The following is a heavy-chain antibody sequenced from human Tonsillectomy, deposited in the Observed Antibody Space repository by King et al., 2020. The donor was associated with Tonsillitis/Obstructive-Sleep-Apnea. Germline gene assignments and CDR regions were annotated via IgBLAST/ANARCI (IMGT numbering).Heavy chain of an antibody. CDR2: INHGGST. J-gene: IGHJ3*01. CDR3: ASEMPYGVYAFDV. Sequence: VQLQQWGAGLLKPSETPSLTCAVYGGSFSGYYWSWIRQPPGKGLEWIGEINHGGSTNYSPSLKSRLTMSVDTSKNQLSLKLSSVTAADTAVYYCASEMPYGVYAFDVWGQGTMVTVSS. CDR1: GGSFSGYY. D-gene: IGHD4-17*01. V-gene: IGHV4-34*01.